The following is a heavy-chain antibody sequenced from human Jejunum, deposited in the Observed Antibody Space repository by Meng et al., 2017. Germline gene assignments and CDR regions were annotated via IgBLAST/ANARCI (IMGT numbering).Heavy chain of an antibody. D-gene: IGHD3-10*01. V-gene: IGHV4-4*07. CDR2: IYTSGST. Sequence: SETLSLTCSVSDDSFSSHYWSWIRQPAGKGLEWIGRIYTSGSTNYNPSLKSRVTMSVDTPKNQFSLKLSSLTAADTAVYYCARNSTSGSYWGSFDYWGQGILVTVSS. CDR3: ARNSTSGSYWGSFDY. CDR1: DDSFSSHY. J-gene: IGHJ4*02.